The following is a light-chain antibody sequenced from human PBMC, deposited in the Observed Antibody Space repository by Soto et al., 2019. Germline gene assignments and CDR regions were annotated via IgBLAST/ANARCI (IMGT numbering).Light chain of an antibody. CDR2: AAS. CDR1: QGLSSW. Sequence: DIQMTQSPSSVSASVGDRVTITCRASQGLSSWLAWYQQKPGKAPKLLIYAASILQRGVPSRFSGGGSATDFTLTINDLQPEDFATYYCRQAKSFPLTFGGGTKVEIK. V-gene: IGKV1D-12*01. CDR3: RQAKSFPLT. J-gene: IGKJ4*01.